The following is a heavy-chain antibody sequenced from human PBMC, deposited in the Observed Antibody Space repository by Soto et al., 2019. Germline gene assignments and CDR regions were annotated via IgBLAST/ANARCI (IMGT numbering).Heavy chain of an antibody. J-gene: IGHJ4*02. CDR3: TQIYGSGSWGWYFHS. V-gene: IGHV2-5*02. D-gene: IGHD1-26*01. CDR1: GFSLTTTGVG. CDR2: VFWDDGE. Sequence: QITLRESGPSLVKPTETLTLTCTFSGFSLTTTGVGVGWIRQPPGKALEWLAVVFWDDGERYSPPLKSRVTMTKDTSKNQVVLRMTNMDPVDTATYYCTQIYGSGSWGWYFHSWGQGTLVTVSS.